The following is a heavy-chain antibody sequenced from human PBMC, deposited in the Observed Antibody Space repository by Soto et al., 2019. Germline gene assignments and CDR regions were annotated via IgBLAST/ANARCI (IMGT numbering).Heavy chain of an antibody. Sequence: QVQLVQSGAEVKKPGASVKVSCETSGYTFANYGISWVRQAPGQGLEWMAWISTFNGNTNYAQKFQGRVTMTTDTSTSRVYMELGSLRADDTAVYYCVRDLGYCSGTSCRNRFDPWGQGTLFTVSS. CDR1: GYTFANYG. CDR3: VRDLGYCSGTSCRNRFDP. V-gene: IGHV1-18*01. D-gene: IGHD2-2*01. J-gene: IGHJ5*02. CDR2: ISTFNGNT.